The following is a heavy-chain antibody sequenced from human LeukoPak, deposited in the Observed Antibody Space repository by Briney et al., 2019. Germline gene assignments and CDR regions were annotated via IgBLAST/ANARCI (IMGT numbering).Heavy chain of an antibody. Sequence: AASVQVSCKAFGYTFTGYGISWVRQAPGEGLEWMGWISVYNGNTNYAQKFQGRVTMTTDTPTSTGYMELRSLRSDDTAVYYCARTFSSGRYGMDVWGQGTTVTVSS. D-gene: IGHD6-25*01. J-gene: IGHJ6*02. CDR1: GYTFTGYG. CDR3: ARTFSSGRYGMDV. CDR2: ISVYNGNT. V-gene: IGHV1-18*01.